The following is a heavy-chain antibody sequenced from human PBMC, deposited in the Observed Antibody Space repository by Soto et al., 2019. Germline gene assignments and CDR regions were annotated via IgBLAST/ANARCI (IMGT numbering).Heavy chain of an antibody. CDR2: INHSGST. V-gene: IGHV4-34*01. D-gene: IGHD3-3*01. CDR1: GGSFSGYY. J-gene: IGHJ6*02. Sequence: SETLSLTCAVYGGSFSGYYWSWIRQPPGKGLEWIGEINHSGSTKYNPSLKSRVTISVDTSKNQFSLKLSSVTAADTAVYYCARVGRITIFGVVIIDYYYGMDVWGQGTTVT. CDR3: ARVGRITIFGVVIIDYYYGMDV.